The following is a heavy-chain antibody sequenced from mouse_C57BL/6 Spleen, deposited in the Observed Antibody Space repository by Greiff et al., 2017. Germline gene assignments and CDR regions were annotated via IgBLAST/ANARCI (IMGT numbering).Heavy chain of an antibody. CDR1: GYSFTDYN. CDR2: IHPNYGTT. V-gene: IGHV1-39*01. D-gene: IGHD1-1*01. CDR3: ARRITTVVPSYAMDY. J-gene: IGHJ4*01. Sequence: VQLQQSGPELVKPGASVKISCKASGYSFTDYNMNWVKQSHGQSLEWIGVIHPNYGTTSYNQKFKGKATLTVDKSSSTAYMQLNSLTSQDSAVYDCARRITTVVPSYAMDYWGQGTTVTVSS.